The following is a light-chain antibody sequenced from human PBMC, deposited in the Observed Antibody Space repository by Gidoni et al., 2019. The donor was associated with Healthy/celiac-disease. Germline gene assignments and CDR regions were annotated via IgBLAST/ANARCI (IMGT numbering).Light chain of an antibody. V-gene: IGKV1D-8*01. Sequence: LWMTPSPSLPSASTGDRVTISRRMSQGMSSYLAWYQQKPGKATELLFYAASTLRSGVPTRFSSSCAGTDFTLTISFLPSEDFATYYCQQYYNFPLTFGQGTKVEIK. CDR2: AAS. J-gene: IGKJ1*01. CDR3: QQYYNFPLT. CDR1: QGMSSY.